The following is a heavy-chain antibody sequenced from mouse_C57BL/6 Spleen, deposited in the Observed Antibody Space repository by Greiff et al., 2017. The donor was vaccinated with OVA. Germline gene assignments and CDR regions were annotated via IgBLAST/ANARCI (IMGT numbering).Heavy chain of an antibody. J-gene: IGHJ4*01. CDR2: IYPGDGDT. Sequence: VKLQESGPELVKPGASVKISCKASGYAFSSSWMNWVKQRPGKGLEWIGRIYPGDGDTNYNGKFKGKATLTADKSSSTAYMQLSSLTSEDSAVYFCARSRTAHSSMDYWGQGTSVTVSS. D-gene: IGHD3-3*01. V-gene: IGHV1-82*01. CDR3: ARSRTAHSSMDY. CDR1: GYAFSSSW.